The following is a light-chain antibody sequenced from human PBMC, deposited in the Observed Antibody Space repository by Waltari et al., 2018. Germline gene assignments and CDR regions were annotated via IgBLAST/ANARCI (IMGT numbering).Light chain of an antibody. J-gene: IGKJ1*01. CDR2: WAS. CDR1: SLLYSSNNKNY. Sequence: SLLYSSNNKNYLAWYQQKPGQPPKLLIYWASTRESGVPDRFSGSRSGTDFTLTISTLQAEDVAVYYCQQHYGVLWTFGQGTKVEI. V-gene: IGKV4-1*01. CDR3: QQHYGVLWT.